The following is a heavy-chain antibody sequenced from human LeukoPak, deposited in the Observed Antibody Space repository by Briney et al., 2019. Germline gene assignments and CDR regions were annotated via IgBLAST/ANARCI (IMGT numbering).Heavy chain of an antibody. CDR2: INHSGST. J-gene: IGHJ6*02. D-gene: IGHD4-11*01. CDR3: ARSGGYSNYLYYYYGMDV. CDR1: GGSFSGYY. V-gene: IGHV4-34*01. Sequence: PSETLSLTCAVYGGSFSGYYWSWIRQPPGKGLEWIGEINHSGSTNYNSSLKSRVTISVDTSKNQFSLKLSSVTAADTAVYYCARSGGYSNYLYYYYGMDVWGQGTTVTVSS.